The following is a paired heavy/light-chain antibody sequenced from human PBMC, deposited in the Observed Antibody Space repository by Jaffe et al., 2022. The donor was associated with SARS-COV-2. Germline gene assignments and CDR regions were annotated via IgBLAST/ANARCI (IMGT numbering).Light chain of an antibody. CDR2: EVS. Sequence: DIVMTQTPLSLSVTPGQPASISCKSSQSLLHSDGKTYLYWYLQKPGQPPQLLIYEVSNRFSGVPDRFSGSGSGTDFTLKISRVEAEDVGVYYCMQTIQLPFTFGPGTKVDIK. J-gene: IGKJ3*01. V-gene: IGKV2D-29*01. CDR3: MQTIQLPFT. CDR1: QSLLHSDGKTY.
Heavy chain of an antibody. CDR2: INAGNGNI. D-gene: IGHD6-6*01. J-gene: IGHJ6*02. V-gene: IGHV1-3*01. Sequence: QVQLVQSGAEVKKPGASVKVSCRASGYTFTGYSMHWVRQAPGQRLEWMGWINAGNGNIKYSQKFQGRVTITRDTSASTLYMELSSLRSEDTAVYYCARDQFSSSYYYYGMDVWGQGTTVTVSS. CDR3: ARDQFSSSYYYYGMDV. CDR1: GYTFTGYS.